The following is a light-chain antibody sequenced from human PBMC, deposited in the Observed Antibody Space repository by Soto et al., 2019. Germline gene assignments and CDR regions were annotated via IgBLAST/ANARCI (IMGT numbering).Light chain of an antibody. V-gene: IGKV3-11*02. CDR3: QQRRDWPIT. CDR1: QSVSIL. J-gene: IGKJ5*01. Sequence: EIVMTQSPATLCVSPGERASLSCRASQSVSILLAWYQQKPGQAPRLLIYGASSRATGIPARFSGSGFGRDFTLTISSLEPEDFAVYYCQQRRDWPITFGQGTRLEIK. CDR2: GAS.